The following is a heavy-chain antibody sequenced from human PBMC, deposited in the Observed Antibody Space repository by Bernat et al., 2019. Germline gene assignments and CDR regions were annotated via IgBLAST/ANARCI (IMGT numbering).Heavy chain of an antibody. CDR1: GYTFTSYG. J-gene: IGHJ4*02. CDR2: ISAYNGNT. V-gene: IGHV1-18*01. CDR3: ARDNREGAVAGTTDY. Sequence: QVQLVQSGAEVKKPGASVKVSCKASGYTFTSYGISWVRQAPGQGLEWMGWISAYNGNTNYAQKLQGRVTVTTDTSKSIAYMELRSLGYDETAVYYCARDNREGAVAGTTDYWGQGTLVTVSS. D-gene: IGHD6-19*01.